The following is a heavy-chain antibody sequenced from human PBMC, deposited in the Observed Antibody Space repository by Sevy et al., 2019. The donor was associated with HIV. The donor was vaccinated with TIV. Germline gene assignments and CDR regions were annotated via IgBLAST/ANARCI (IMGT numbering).Heavy chain of an antibody. CDR1: GFNFNNYA. CDR2: ISGSGGRR. J-gene: IGHJ1*01. CDR3: AKDPYSSGEYFQK. D-gene: IGHD3-22*01. Sequence: GGSLRLSCKASGFNFNNYAMSWVRQAPGKGLEWVSTISGSGGRRYTAESVRGRLTISRDNSKGTVYLQMNSLRGDDTAIYYCAKDPYSSGEYFQKWGQGARVTVSS. V-gene: IGHV3-23*01.